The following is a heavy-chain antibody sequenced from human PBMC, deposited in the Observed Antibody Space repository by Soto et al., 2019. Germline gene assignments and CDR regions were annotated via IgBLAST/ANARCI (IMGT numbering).Heavy chain of an antibody. CDR3: ARVLYYGSGSYSPYGMDV. D-gene: IGHD3-10*01. CDR2: VSPPFRTS. Sequence: QVQLVQSGAEVKKPGSSVKVSCKTSGVSFNNNGIGWVRQAPGHGLEWMGGVSPPFRTSNYARKFQGRISITAVASTGTVNMALSSLTSEDTAQYYCARVLYYGSGSYSPYGMDVWGQGTTVTVSS. J-gene: IGHJ6*02. CDR1: GVSFNNNG. V-gene: IGHV1-69*01.